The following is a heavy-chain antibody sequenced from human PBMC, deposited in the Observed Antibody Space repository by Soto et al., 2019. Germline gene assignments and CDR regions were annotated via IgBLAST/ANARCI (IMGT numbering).Heavy chain of an antibody. CDR1: GFSITTNEVS. D-gene: IGHD6-13*01. J-gene: IGHJ4*02. CDR2: IYWDDDK. CDR3: AHRAGARFYFDY. V-gene: IGHV2-5*02. Sequence: QITLKESGPTVVKPTQTLTLTCSLSGFSITTNEVSVGWIRQPPGKALEWLALIYWDDDKRYSPSLKDRLTITKNTSKNQVVLTMTNMDPGDTATYYCAHRAGARFYFDYWGQGTLVTVTS.